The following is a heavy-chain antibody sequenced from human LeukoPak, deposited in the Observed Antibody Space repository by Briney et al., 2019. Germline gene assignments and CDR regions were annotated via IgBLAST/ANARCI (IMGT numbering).Heavy chain of an antibody. CDR2: ISGSGGST. Sequence: GGSLRLSCAASGFTFSSYAMSWVRQAPGKGLEWVSAISGSGGSTYYADSVKGRFTISRDNSKNTLYLQMNSLRAEDTAVYYCARELLDYGDLIALGYWGQGTLVTVSS. V-gene: IGHV3-23*01. CDR1: GFTFSSYA. D-gene: IGHD4-17*01. J-gene: IGHJ4*02. CDR3: ARELLDYGDLIALGY.